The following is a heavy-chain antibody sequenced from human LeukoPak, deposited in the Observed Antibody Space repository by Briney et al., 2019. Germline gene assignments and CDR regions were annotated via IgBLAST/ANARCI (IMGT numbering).Heavy chain of an antibody. D-gene: IGHD6-19*01. Sequence: PSDTLALTCTVSGGSISSYYWSWVRQPAGKGLEWIGRIYTSGSTNYNPSLTSRVTMSVDTSKHQLSLKLRSVTAADTAVYYRARGSSGWYVDGYRRQGSLATVPS. CDR1: GGSISSYY. CDR3: ARGSSGWYVDGY. CDR2: IYTSGST. V-gene: IGHV4-4*07. J-gene: IGHJ4*02.